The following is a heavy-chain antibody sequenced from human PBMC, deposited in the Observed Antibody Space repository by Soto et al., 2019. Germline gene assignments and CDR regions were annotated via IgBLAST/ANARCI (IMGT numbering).Heavy chain of an antibody. Sequence: VQLLESGGGLVQPGGSLRLSCEASGFTFSNYAMAWVRQTPGEGPEWVSTIGGGDDIFCAESVQGRFIISRDDSRSTMYLQMDNLRVEDTAIYFCAKDSISYNGIYDAFDVWGQGTVVTVSS. J-gene: IGHJ3*01. D-gene: IGHD3-3*02. V-gene: IGHV3-23*01. CDR1: GFTFSNYA. CDR3: AKDSISYNGIYDAFDV. CDR2: IGGGDDI.